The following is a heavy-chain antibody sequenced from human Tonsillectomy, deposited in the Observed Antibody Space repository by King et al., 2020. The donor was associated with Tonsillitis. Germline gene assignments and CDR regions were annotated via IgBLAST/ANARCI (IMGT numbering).Heavy chain of an antibody. Sequence: QLVQSGPEVKKPGASVKLSCQTSGYTFTSYTIHWVRQAPGQGLEWMGMINPNGDTTNYAQKFQGRVTVTRDTSTTTVYMGLTTLTSADSAIYYCAREHYDIVYGFSDWGQGTPVTVSS. D-gene: IGHD3-9*01. J-gene: IGHJ4*02. CDR3: AREHYDIVYGFSD. CDR1: GYTFTSYT. V-gene: IGHV1-46*01. CDR2: INPNGDTT.